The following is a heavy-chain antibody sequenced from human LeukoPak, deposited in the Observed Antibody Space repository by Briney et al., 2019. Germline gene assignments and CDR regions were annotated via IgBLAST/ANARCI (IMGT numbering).Heavy chain of an antibody. CDR2: IIPILGIA. CDR1: GGTFSSYT. Sequence: SVKVSYKASGGTFSSYTISWVRQAPGQGLEWMGRIIPILGIANYAQKFQGRVTITADKSTSTAYMELSSLRSEDTAVYYCARTIVVPAALGDWFDPWGQGTLVTVSS. D-gene: IGHD2-2*01. V-gene: IGHV1-69*02. J-gene: IGHJ5*02. CDR3: ARTIVVPAALGDWFDP.